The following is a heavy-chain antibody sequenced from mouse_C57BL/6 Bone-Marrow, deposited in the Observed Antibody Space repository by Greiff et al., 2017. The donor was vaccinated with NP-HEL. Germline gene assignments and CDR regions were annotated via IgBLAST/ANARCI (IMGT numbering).Heavy chain of an antibody. CDR3: ARAPVVRYFDV. CDR2: ISYDGSN. D-gene: IGHD1-1*01. Sequence: EVQLQQSGPGLVKPSQSLSLTCSVTGYSITSGYYWNWIRQFPGNKLEWMGYISYDGSNNYNPSLKNRISITRGTSKNQFFLKLNSVTTEDTATYYCARAPVVRYFDVWGTGTTVTVSS. J-gene: IGHJ1*03. V-gene: IGHV3-6*01. CDR1: GYSITSGYY.